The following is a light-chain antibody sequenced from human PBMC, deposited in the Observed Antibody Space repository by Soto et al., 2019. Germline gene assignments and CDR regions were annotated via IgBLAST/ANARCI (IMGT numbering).Light chain of an antibody. CDR1: QSFSSSY. Sequence: EIVLTQSPGTLSLSPGERATLSCRASQSFSSSYLAWYQQKPGQAPRLLIYGASSRATGIPDRFSGSGSGTDFTLTISRLEPEDFAVDYCQQYGTSVTCGRGNKVEI. J-gene: IGKJ1*01. V-gene: IGKV3-20*01. CDR3: QQYGTSVT. CDR2: GAS.